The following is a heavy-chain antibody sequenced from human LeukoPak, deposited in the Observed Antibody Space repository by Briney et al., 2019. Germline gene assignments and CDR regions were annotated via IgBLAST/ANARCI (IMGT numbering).Heavy chain of an antibody. V-gene: IGHV3-30*02. D-gene: IGHD2-2*01. CDR2: IRYDGSNK. CDR1: GFTFSSYG. J-gene: IGHJ4*02. CDR3: AKDLRSSSTREPIDY. Sequence: PGGSLRLSCAASGFTFSSYGMHWVRQAPGKGLEWVAFIRYDGSNKYYADSVKGRFTISRDNSKNTLYLQMNSLRAEDTAVYYCAKDLRSSSTREPIDYWGQGTLVTVSS.